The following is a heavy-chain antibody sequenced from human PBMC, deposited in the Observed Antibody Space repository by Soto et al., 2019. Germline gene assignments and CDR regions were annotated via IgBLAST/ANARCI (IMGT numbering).Heavy chain of an antibody. CDR1: GGSISSGGYY. D-gene: IGHD3-9*01. V-gene: IGHV4-31*03. CDR2: IYYSGST. J-gene: IGHJ4*02. Sequence: SETLSLTCTVSGGSISSGGYYWSWIRQHPGKGLEWIGYIYYSGSTYYNPSLKSRVTISVDTSKNQFSLKLSSVTAADTAVYYCAVQLGYDILTGPLLFWGQGTLVTVSS. CDR3: AVQLGYDILTGPLLF.